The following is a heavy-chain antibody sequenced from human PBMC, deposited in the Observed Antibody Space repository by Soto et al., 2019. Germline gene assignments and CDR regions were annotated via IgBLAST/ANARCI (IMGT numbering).Heavy chain of an antibody. CDR2: IYYSGST. V-gene: IGHV4-59*01. CDR1: GGSISSYY. Sequence: SETLSLTCTVSGGSISSYYWSWIRQPPGKGLEWIGYIYYSGSTNYNPSLKSRVTISVDTSKNQFSLKLSSVTAADTAVYYCARVGYYDFWSGHTGLFDYWGQGTLVTVSS. J-gene: IGHJ4*02. CDR3: ARVGYYDFWSGHTGLFDY. D-gene: IGHD3-3*01.